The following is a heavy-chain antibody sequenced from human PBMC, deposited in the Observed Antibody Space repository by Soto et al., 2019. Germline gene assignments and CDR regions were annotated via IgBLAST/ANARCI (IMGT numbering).Heavy chain of an antibody. V-gene: IGHV1-69*12. CDR2: IMPIFRTP. CDR1: GGTFRTSA. Sequence: QVQLEQSGAEVKKPGSSVKVSCKASGGTFRTSAISWVRQAPGQGLEWMGGIMPIFRTPDYAQKFQGRVIITADEFTGTAYMELSGLRPDDTAVYYCARDKDRPQLGGNYYYILDVWGQGTTITVSS. D-gene: IGHD3-3*02. J-gene: IGHJ6*02. CDR3: ARDKDRPQLGGNYYYILDV.